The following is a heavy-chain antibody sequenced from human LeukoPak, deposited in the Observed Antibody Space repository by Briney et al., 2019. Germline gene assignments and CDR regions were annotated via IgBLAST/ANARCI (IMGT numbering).Heavy chain of an antibody. J-gene: IGHJ4*02. D-gene: IGHD6-19*01. CDR3: AKDGLVAGTGYYFDY. CDR1: GFTFDDYA. Sequence: PGGSLRLSCAASGFTFDDYAMHWVGQAPGKGLEWVSGISWNSGSIGYADCVKGRFTISRDNAKNSLYLQMNSLRAEDTALYYCAKDGLVAGTGYYFDYWGQGTLVTVSS. V-gene: IGHV3-9*01. CDR2: ISWNSGSI.